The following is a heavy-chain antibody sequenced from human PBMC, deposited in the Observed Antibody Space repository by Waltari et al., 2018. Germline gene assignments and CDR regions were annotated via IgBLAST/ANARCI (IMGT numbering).Heavy chain of an antibody. D-gene: IGHD3-3*01. J-gene: IGHJ4*02. CDR2: IKRKIDGGRT. Sequence: DVQLVESGGGWVKPGGSLRLSCVVSGFTFRNAWMTWVRQAPGKGLEWIGRIKRKIDGGRTDYGAPVKGRFSISRDDSENTLYLQMNSLKSDDTAKYYCAIGVGDSEYDYWGQGTLVTVSS. CDR3: AIGVGDSEYDY. CDR1: GFTFRNAW. V-gene: IGHV3-15*01.